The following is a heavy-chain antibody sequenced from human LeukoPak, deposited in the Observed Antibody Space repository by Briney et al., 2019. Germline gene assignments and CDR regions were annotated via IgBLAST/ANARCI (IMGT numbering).Heavy chain of an antibody. Sequence: GGSLRLSCAASGFTFSSYAMCWVRQAPGKGLEWVSAISGSGGSTYYADSVKGRFTISRDNSKNTLYLQMNSLRAEDTAVYYCAKDLDSSGYYQFDYWGQGTLVTASS. D-gene: IGHD3-22*01. V-gene: IGHV3-23*01. CDR1: GFTFSSYA. CDR3: AKDLDSSGYYQFDY. J-gene: IGHJ4*02. CDR2: ISGSGGST.